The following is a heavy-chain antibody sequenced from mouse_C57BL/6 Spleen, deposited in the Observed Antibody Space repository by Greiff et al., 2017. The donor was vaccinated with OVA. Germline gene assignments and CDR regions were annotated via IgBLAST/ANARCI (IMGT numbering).Heavy chain of an antibody. CDR1: GYTFTSYG. CDR3: ARFIGAGVAEGYVGV. V-gene: IGHV1-81*01. D-gene: IGHD1-1*01. CDR2: IYPRSGNT. Sequence: QVQLQQSGAELVRPGASVKLSCKASGYTFTSYGISWVKQRTGQGLEWIGEIYPRSGNTYYNEKFKGKATLTADKSSSTAYMQLRSLTSEDSAVYFCARFIGAGVAEGYVGVWGKGTTVTVSS. J-gene: IGHJ1*03.